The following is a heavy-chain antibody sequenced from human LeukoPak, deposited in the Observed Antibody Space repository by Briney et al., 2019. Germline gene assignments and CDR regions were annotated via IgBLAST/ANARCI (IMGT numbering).Heavy chain of an antibody. V-gene: IGHV3-30*02. CDR3: AKDKDPWKGTSISDFAC. CDR2: IRYDGSKN. CDR1: GFTFINFG. J-gene: IGHJ4*02. Sequence: GGSLRLSCAASGFTFINFGMHWVRQAPGKGLEGVAFIRYDGSKNYYADSVKGRFTIYRDNSKNTLYLQMNSLRAEDTAVYYCAKDKDPWKGTSISDFACWGQGTLVTASS. D-gene: IGHD1-1*01.